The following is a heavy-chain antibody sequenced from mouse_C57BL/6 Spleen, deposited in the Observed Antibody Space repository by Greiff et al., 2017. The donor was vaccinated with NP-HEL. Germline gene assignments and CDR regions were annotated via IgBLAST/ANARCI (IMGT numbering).Heavy chain of an antibody. Sequence: EVQLVESGGGLVQPGGSMKLSCAASGFTFSDAWMDWVRQSPEKGLEWVAEIRNKANNHATYYAESVKGRFTISRDDSKSSVYLQMNSLRAEDTGIYYCTLAYYSPAWFAYWGQGTLVTVSA. J-gene: IGHJ3*01. CDR2: IRNKANNHAT. D-gene: IGHD2-12*01. CDR3: TLAYYSPAWFAY. CDR1: GFTFSDAW. V-gene: IGHV6-6*01.